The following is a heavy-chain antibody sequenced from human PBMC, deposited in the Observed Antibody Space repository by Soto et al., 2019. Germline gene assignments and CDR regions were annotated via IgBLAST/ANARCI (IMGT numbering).Heavy chain of an antibody. CDR1: GFTFSSYG. CDR3: AKGRLVSGAFDI. J-gene: IGHJ3*02. V-gene: IGHV3-30*18. Sequence: SGGSLRLSCAASGFTFSSYGMHWVRRAPGKGLEWVAVISYDGSNKYYADSVKGRFTISRDNSKNTLYLQMNSLRAEDTAVYYCAKGRLVSGAFDIWGQGTMLTVSS. CDR2: ISYDGSNK. D-gene: IGHD3-10*01.